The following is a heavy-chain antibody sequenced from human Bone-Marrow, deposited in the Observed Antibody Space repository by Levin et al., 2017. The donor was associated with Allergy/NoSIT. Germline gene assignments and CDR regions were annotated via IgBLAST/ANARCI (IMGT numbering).Heavy chain of an antibody. Sequence: GGSLRLSCAASGFTFSSYEMNWVRQAPGKGLEWVSYISSSGSTIYYADSVKGRFPISRDNAKNSLYLQMNSLRAEDTAVYYCAREAFGIVGATGYYYYGMDVWGQGTTVTVSS. J-gene: IGHJ6*02. CDR3: AREAFGIVGATGYYYYGMDV. D-gene: IGHD1-26*01. CDR1: GFTFSSYE. CDR2: ISSSGSTI. V-gene: IGHV3-48*03.